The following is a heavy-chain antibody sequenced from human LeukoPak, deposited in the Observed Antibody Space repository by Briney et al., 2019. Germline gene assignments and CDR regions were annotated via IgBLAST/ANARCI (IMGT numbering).Heavy chain of an antibody. J-gene: IGHJ3*02. CDR2: IKSKTDGGTT. D-gene: IGHD5-24*01. Sequence: GGSLRLSCAASGFTFSNAWMSWVRQAPGKGLEWVGRIKSKTDGGTTDYAAPVKGRFTISRDDSKNTLYLQMNSLKTEDTAVYYCTTERWLQPDAFDIWGQGTMVTVSS. V-gene: IGHV3-15*01. CDR1: GFTFSNAW. CDR3: TTERWLQPDAFDI.